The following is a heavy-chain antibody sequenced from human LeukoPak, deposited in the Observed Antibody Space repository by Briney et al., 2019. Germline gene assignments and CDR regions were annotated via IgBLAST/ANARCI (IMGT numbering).Heavy chain of an antibody. J-gene: IGHJ4*02. Sequence: ASVKVSCKVSGYTFTDYYMHWVKQAPGKGLEWMGLVDPEDGETIYAEKFKGRVTITADTSTDTAYMELRSLRSEDTAVYYCATLDYDILTRRTTAIKPIDYWGQGTLVTVYS. CDR1: GYTFTDYY. CDR2: VDPEDGET. D-gene: IGHD3-9*01. V-gene: IGHV1-69-2*01. CDR3: ATLDYDILTRRTTAIKPIDY.